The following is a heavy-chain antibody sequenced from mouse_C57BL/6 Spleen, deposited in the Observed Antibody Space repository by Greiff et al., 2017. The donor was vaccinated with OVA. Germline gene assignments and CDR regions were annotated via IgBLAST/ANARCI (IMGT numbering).Heavy chain of an antibody. V-gene: IGHV1-59*01. CDR3: ARAYSNYFYFDY. CDR2: IDPSDSYT. CDR1: GYTFTSYW. D-gene: IGHD2-5*01. J-gene: IGHJ2*01. Sequence: QVQLQQPGAELVRPGTSVKLSCKASGYTFTSYWMHWVKQRPGQGLEWIGVIDPSDSYTNYNQKFKGKATLTVDTSSSTAYMQLSSLTSEDSAVYYCARAYSNYFYFDYWGQGTTLTVSS.